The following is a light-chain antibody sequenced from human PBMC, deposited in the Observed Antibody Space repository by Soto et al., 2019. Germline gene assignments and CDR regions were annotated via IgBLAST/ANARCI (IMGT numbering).Light chain of an antibody. V-gene: IGKV3-20*01. Sequence: EIVLTQSPGTLSLSPGERATLSYRASQSVSSSYLAWYQQKPGQAPRLLIYGASSRATGIPDRFSGSGSGTDFTLTISRLEPEDFAVYYCQQYGSSPTAWTFGQGTKVEIK. CDR3: QQYGSSPTAWT. CDR2: GAS. CDR1: QSVSSSY. J-gene: IGKJ1*01.